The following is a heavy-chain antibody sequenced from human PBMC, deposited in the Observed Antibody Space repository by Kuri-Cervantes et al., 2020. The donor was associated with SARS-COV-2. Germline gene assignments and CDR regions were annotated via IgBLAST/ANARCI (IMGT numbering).Heavy chain of an antibody. CDR2: ISPVDSEA. V-gene: IGHV5-51*01. CDR3: TRQNYGDYSDGDY. D-gene: IGHD4-17*01. CDR1: GDSFTSYW. J-gene: IGHJ4*02. Sequence: GESLKISCESSGDSFTSYWNAWVRQMPGRGLEWMGSISPVDSEAIYSPSFEGQVTMSVDKSIRTAYLHWSSLKASDTATYYCTRQNYGDYSDGDYWGQGTLVTVSS.